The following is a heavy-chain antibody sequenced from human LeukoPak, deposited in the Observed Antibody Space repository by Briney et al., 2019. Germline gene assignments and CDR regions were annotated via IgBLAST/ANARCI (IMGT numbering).Heavy chain of an antibody. CDR2: IQEDGSEK. V-gene: IGHV3-7*01. D-gene: IGHD2-2*01. CDR1: GFTFSSYW. J-gene: IGHJ4*02. Sequence: GGSLRLTCAASGFTFSSYWMTWVRQAPGKGLEWVVNIQEDGSEKYYVDSVKGRFTISRDNAKNSLYLQMNSLRAEDTAVYYCARDCSSTSCYGARYAFDYWGQGTLVTVSS. CDR3: ARDCSSTSCYGARYAFDY.